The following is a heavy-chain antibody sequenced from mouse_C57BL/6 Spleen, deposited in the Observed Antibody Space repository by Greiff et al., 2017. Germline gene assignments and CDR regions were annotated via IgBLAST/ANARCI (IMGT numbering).Heavy chain of an antibody. J-gene: IGHJ1*03. V-gene: IGHV7-1*01. CDR3: ARDAEDYGWYFDV. Sequence: EVHLVESGGGLVQSGRSLRLSCATSGFTFSDFYMEWVRQAPGKGLEWIAASRNKANDYTTEYSASVKGRFIVSRDTSQSILYLQMNALRAEDTAIYYCARDAEDYGWYFDVWGTGTTVTVSS. CDR1: GFTFSDFY. CDR2: SRNKANDYTT. D-gene: IGHD1-1*02.